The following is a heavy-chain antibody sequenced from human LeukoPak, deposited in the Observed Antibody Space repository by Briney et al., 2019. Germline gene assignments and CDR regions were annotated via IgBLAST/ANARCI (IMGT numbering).Heavy chain of an antibody. CDR1: GFTVSSNY. J-gene: IGHJ4*02. CDR2: ITTSDGNT. V-gene: IGHV3-23*01. CDR3: AKDGGLWVSAHWGDS. Sequence: GGSLRLSCAASGFTVSSNYMSWVRQAPGKGLEWVSTITTSDGNTYYADSVKGRFTVSRDNSKNTLFLQMNGLRAEDTAVYYCAKDGGLWVSAHWGDSWGRGTLVTVSS. D-gene: IGHD7-27*01.